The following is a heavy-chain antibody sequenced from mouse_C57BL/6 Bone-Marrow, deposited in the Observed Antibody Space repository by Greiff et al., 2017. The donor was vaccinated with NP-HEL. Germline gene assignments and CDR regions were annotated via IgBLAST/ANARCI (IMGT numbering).Heavy chain of an antibody. CDR3: NIYYDYEDWYFDV. J-gene: IGHJ1*03. V-gene: IGHV14-4*01. Sequence: VQLQQSGAELVRPGASVKLSCTASGFNIKDDYMHWVKQRPEQGLEWIGWIDPEDGDTEYASKFQGKATITADTSSNTAYLQLSSLTTGDNAVYYCNIYYDYEDWYFDVGGRGTTVTVTA. CDR1: GFNIKDDY. D-gene: IGHD2-4*01. CDR2: IDPEDGDT.